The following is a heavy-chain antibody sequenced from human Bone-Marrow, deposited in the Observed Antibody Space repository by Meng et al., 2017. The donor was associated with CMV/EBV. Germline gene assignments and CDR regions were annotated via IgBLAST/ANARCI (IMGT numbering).Heavy chain of an antibody. CDR3: ARGHDNGANFFMY. CDR1: GFTFSSYT. V-gene: IGHV3-48*04. D-gene: IGHD4/OR15-4a*01. CDR2: INSSSSTI. J-gene: IGHJ4*02. Sequence: GESLKISCAASGFTFSSYTMNWVRQAPGKGLEWISYINSSSSTIYYADSVKGRFTISRDNAKNSLYLQMNSLRADDTAVYYCARGHDNGANFFMYWGQGTRVTVSS.